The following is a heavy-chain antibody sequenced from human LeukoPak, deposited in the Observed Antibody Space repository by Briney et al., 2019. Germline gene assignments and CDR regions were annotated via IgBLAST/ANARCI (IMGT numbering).Heavy chain of an antibody. CDR3: ARYYDFWSGYSDY. D-gene: IGHD3-3*01. V-gene: IGHV3-74*01. CDR1: GFSFSSYW. CDR2: MNSDGSSI. Sequence: PGGSLRLSCAASGFSFSSYWMHWVRQAPGKGLVWVSRMNSDGSSISYADSVKGRFTISRDNAKNTLYLQMNSLRAEDTAVYYCARYYDFWSGYSDYWGQGTLVTVST. J-gene: IGHJ4*02.